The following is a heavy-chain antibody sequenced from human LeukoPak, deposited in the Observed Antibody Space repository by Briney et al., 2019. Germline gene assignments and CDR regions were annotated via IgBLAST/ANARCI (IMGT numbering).Heavy chain of an antibody. Sequence: SETLSLTCTVSDDSISDYYRGWIRQPPGKGLEWIGYFHNSGTSTYNPSLKSRVTISADTSKNQFSLKLSSVTAADTAVYYCARDRAAAGTGGFDYWGQGTLVTVSS. CDR1: DDSISDYY. CDR2: FHNSGTS. CDR3: ARDRAAAGTGGFDY. D-gene: IGHD6-13*01. J-gene: IGHJ4*02. V-gene: IGHV4-59*01.